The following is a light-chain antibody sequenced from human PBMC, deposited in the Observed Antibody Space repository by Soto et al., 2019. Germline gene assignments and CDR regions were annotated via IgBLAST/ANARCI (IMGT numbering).Light chain of an antibody. CDR3: QRYDSPRFT. J-gene: IGKJ3*01. Sequence: DIVMTQSPDSLAVSLGERATINCKSSQSVLYSSNNKNYLAWYQQKPGQPPKLLIYWASTRESGVPDRFSGSGSGTEFALTISSLQAEDVAVYYCQRYDSPRFTVGPGTKVDIK. CDR2: WAS. V-gene: IGKV4-1*01. CDR1: QSVLYSSNNKNY.